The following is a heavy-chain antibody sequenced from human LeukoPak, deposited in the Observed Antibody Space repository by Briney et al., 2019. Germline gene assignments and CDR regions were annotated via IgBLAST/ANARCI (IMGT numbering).Heavy chain of an antibody. J-gene: IGHJ3*02. CDR1: GFTFSSYE. D-gene: IGHD6-6*01. CDR2: ISSGRTI. V-gene: IGHV3-48*03. CDR3: ARLYSSSSGKAFDI. Sequence: RTGGSLRLSCAASGFTFSSYEMNWVRQAPGKGLEWVSYISSGRTIYYADSVKGRFTISRDNAKNSLYLQMNSLRAEDTAVYYCARLYSSSSGKAFDIWGQGTMVTVSS.